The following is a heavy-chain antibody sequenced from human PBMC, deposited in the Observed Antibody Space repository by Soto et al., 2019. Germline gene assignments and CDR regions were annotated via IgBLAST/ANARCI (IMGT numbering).Heavy chain of an antibody. D-gene: IGHD1-26*01. CDR3: ARARMYSGAYHDY. J-gene: IGHJ4*02. V-gene: IGHV1-18*04. CDR2: ITPYNGNA. CDR1: GYTFSNFG. Sequence: ASVKISCKASGYTFSNFGINWVRQAPGQGLEWMGWITPYNGNANYAQKHQDRLTITTDTSTNTAYLELRSLRSDDTAVYFCARARMYSGAYHDYWGQGTLVTVSS.